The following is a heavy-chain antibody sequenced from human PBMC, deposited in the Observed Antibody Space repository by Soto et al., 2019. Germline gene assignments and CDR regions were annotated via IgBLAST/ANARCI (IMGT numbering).Heavy chain of an antibody. CDR3: ARDSTTVTGIDY. CDR1: GGSISSGGYY. D-gene: IGHD4-4*01. J-gene: IGHJ4*02. CDR2: IYYSGST. V-gene: IGHV4-31*03. Sequence: SETLSLTCTVSGGSISSGGYYWSWIRQHPGKGLEWIGYIYYSGSTYYNPSLKSRVTISVDTSKNQFSLKLSSVTAADTAVYYCARDSTTVTGIDYWGQGTLVTVSS.